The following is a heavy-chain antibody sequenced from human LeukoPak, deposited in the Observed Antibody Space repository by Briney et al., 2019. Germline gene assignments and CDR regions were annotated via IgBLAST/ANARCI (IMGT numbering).Heavy chain of an antibody. J-gene: IGHJ4*02. CDR3: AKNRYSGSYRGYFDY. V-gene: IGHV1-46*01. D-gene: IGHD1-26*01. CDR2: INPSGGST. CDR1: GYTFTCYY. Sequence: ASVKVSCKASGYTFTCYYMHWVRQAPGQGLEWMGIINPSGGSTRYAPKFQGRVTMTRDTSTREVYMELSSLRSEDTAVYYCAKNRYSGSYRGYFDYWGQGTLVTVSS.